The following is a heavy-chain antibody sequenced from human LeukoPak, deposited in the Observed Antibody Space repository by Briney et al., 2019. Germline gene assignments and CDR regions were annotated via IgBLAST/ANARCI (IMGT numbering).Heavy chain of an antibody. CDR3: AKDEGGYYYDSSGLFDY. J-gene: IGHJ4*02. CDR2: ISYDGSNK. D-gene: IGHD3-22*01. Sequence: GRSLRLSCAASGFTFSSYGMHWVRQAPGKGLEWVAVISYDGSNKYYADSVKGRFTISRDNSQNTLYLQMNSLRAEDTAVYYCAKDEGGYYYDSSGLFDYWGQGTLVTVSS. V-gene: IGHV3-30*18. CDR1: GFTFSSYG.